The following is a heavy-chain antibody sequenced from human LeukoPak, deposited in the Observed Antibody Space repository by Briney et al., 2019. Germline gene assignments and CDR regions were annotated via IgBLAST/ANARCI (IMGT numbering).Heavy chain of an antibody. CDR1: GGSISSYY. J-gene: IGHJ6*02. D-gene: IGHD1-14*01. V-gene: IGHV4-59*08. Sequence: PSETLSLTCTVSGGSISSYYWGWIRQPPGKGLEWIGYIYYSGSTNYNPSLKSRVTISVDTSKNQFTLKLSSVTAADTAVYYCARFGRTHYYYYGMDVWGQGTTVTVSS. CDR3: ARFGRTHYYYYGMDV. CDR2: IYYSGST.